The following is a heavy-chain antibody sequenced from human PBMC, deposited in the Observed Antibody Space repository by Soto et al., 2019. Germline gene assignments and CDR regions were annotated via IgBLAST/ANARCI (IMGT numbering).Heavy chain of an antibody. J-gene: IGHJ5*02. CDR1: GGSIVDYY. D-gene: IGHD1-7*01. Sequence: SGTLSLTCIVSGGSIVDYYWSWIRQPPGKGLEWIGFIYYTGNTRYNPSLGSRVTISLDTSKNQFSLKLTSATAADTAFYYCARDVNRWELRGFFDPWGRGALVTVSS. CDR3: ARDVNRWELRGFFDP. CDR2: IYYTGNT. V-gene: IGHV4-59*01.